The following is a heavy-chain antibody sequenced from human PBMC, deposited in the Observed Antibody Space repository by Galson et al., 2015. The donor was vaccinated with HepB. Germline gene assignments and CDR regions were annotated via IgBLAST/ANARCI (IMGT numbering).Heavy chain of an antibody. CDR2: ISWNSASV. Sequence: SLRLSCAASGLTFDDYAMHWVRQGPGKGLEWVSGISWNSASVHYADSVKGRFTISRDNSKNTLYLEMNSLRAEDTAVYYCARDYGSYSGGGWYSVAFDIWGQGTMVTVSS. J-gene: IGHJ3*02. D-gene: IGHD2-15*01. CDR3: ARDYGSYSGGGWYSVAFDI. CDR1: GLTFDDYA. V-gene: IGHV3-9*01.